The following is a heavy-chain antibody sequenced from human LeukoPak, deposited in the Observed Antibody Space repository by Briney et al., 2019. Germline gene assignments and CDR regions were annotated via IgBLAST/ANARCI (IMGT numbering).Heavy chain of an antibody. Sequence: GRSLRLSCAASGFTFSSYGMHWVRQAPGKALEWVAVIWYDGSNKYYADSVKGRFTISRDNSKNTLYLQMNSLRAEDTAVYYCARDGRATYYYYGMDVWGQGTTVAVSS. CDR3: ARDGRATYYYYGMDV. V-gene: IGHV3-33*01. J-gene: IGHJ6*02. CDR1: GFTFSSYG. D-gene: IGHD1-1*01. CDR2: IWYDGSNK.